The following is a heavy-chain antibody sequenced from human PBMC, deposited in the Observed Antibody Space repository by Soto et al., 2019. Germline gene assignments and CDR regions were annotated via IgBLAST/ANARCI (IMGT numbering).Heavy chain of an antibody. Sequence: EVQLLESGGGLVQPGGSLRLSCVASGFTFSSYAMTWVRQAPGKGLEWVSAISISGIRTYYADSVKGRFTISRDNSKNTVYLEMNSLRAEDSAVYYCAKVLAARDSLSYYYHMDVWGKGATGTVSS. D-gene: IGHD6-6*01. V-gene: IGHV3-23*01. J-gene: IGHJ6*03. CDR3: AKVLAARDSLSYYYHMDV. CDR2: ISISGIRT. CDR1: GFTFSSYA.